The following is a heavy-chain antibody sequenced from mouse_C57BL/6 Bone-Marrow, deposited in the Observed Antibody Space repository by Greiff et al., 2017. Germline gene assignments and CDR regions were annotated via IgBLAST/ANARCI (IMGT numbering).Heavy chain of an antibody. V-gene: IGHV1-55*01. CDR3: ARPSSSYRGYAMDY. D-gene: IGHD1-1*01. CDR1: GYTFTSYW. J-gene: IGHJ4*01. Sequence: VQLQQPGAELVKPGASVKLSCKASGYTFTSYWITWVKQRPGQGLEWIGDLYPGSGSTNYNEKFKSKATLTVDTSSSTAYMQLSSLTSADSAVYYCARPSSSYRGYAMDYWGQGTSVTVSS. CDR2: LYPGSGST.